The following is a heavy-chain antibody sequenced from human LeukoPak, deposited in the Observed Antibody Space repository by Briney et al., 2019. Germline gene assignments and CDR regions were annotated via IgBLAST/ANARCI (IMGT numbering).Heavy chain of an antibody. D-gene: IGHD5-18*01. CDR2: IKGKAEGGTT. CDR3: TTGTWIQLWLADY. CDR1: GFTFSNAC. V-gene: IGHV3-15*01. Sequence: GGSLRLSCAASGFTFSNACMSWVRQAPGKGLEWVGQIKGKAEGGTTDYAAPVQGRFTISRDDSKNTLYLQMNSLKTEDTAVYYCTTGTWIQLWLADYWGQGTLVTVSS. J-gene: IGHJ4*02.